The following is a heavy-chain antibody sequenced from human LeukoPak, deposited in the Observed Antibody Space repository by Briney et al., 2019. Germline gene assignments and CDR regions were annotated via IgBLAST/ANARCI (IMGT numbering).Heavy chain of an antibody. J-gene: IGHJ4*02. V-gene: IGHV3-21*04. D-gene: IGHD3-22*01. CDR2: ISSSSSYI. CDR1: GFTFSSYS. Sequence: GGSLRLSCAASGFTFSSYSMNWVRQAPGKGLEWVSSISSSSSYIYYADSVKGRFTISRDNAKNSLYLQMNSLRAEDTAVYYCAKAVWYYYDSSGYYYFDYWGQGTLVTVSS. CDR3: AKAVWYYYDSSGYYYFDY.